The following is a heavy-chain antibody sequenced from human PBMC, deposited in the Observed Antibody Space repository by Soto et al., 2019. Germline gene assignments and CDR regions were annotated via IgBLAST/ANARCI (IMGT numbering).Heavy chain of an antibody. CDR2: ISGNGGAT. Sequence: GGSLRLSCSPSGFIFENFSIHWLRQAPGRGLEYVSSISGNGGATHHADSVRGRFTISRDNSKSILFPQMSSLRPEDTAFYYCVKDYGRNWTYVFDFLGQGTLVTVSS. CDR1: GFIFENFS. D-gene: IGHD1-7*01. V-gene: IGHV3-64D*08. CDR3: VKDYGRNWTYVFDF. J-gene: IGHJ4*02.